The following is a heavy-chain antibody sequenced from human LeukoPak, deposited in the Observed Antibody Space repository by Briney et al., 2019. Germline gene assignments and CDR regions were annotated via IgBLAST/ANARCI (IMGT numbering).Heavy chain of an antibody. CDR3: ARVLRYCSGGNCYSGGLGYMDV. J-gene: IGHJ6*03. CDR1: GFTFSDYN. Sequence: PGGSLRLTCAASGFTFSDYNMRWIRPAPGKGLEWVSSISRSGSTKYYADSVKGRFTISRDNAKNSLFLQMNSLRAEDTAVYYCARVLRYCSGGNCYSGGLGYMDVWGKGTTVTISS. V-gene: IGHV3-11*01. CDR2: ISRSGSTK. D-gene: IGHD2-15*01.